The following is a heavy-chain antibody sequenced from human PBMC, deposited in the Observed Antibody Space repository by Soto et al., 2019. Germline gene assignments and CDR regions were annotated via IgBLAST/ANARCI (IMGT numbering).Heavy chain of an antibody. CDR3: ARTNDYGGNWGG. CDR1: GGSFSGYY. CDR2: INHSGST. D-gene: IGHD4-17*01. J-gene: IGHJ4*02. Sequence: QVQLQQWGAGLLKPSETLSLTCAVYGGSFSGYYWSWIRQPPGKGLEWIGEINHSGSTNYNPALKSRVTISVDTSKNQFSLKLSSVIAADTAVYYCARTNDYGGNWGGWGQGTLVTVSS. V-gene: IGHV4-34*01.